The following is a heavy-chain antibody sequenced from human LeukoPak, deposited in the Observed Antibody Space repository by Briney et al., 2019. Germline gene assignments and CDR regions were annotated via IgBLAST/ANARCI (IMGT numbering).Heavy chain of an antibody. CDR3: ARLGSFDP. V-gene: IGHV3-48*01. CDR2: ISGSGTNI. CDR1: GFTFSNYN. Sequence: PGGSLRLSCAASGFTFSNYNMNWVRQAPGKGLEWVSFISGSGTNIYYADSVKGRFTIPRDNAKNSLYLQMNSLRAEDTAVYYCARLGSFDPWGQGTLVTVSS. D-gene: IGHD3-10*01. J-gene: IGHJ5*02.